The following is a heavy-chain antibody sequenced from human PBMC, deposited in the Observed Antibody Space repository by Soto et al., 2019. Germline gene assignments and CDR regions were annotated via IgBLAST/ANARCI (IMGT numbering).Heavy chain of an antibody. V-gene: IGHV1-2*02. J-gene: IGHJ5*02. D-gene: IGHD2-21*02. CDR1: GYTFTGYY. CDR3: ARDIVVVTAIRTLNWFDP. Sequence: ASVKVSCKASGYTFTGYYMHWVRQAPGQGLGWMGWINPNSGGTNYAQKFQGRVTMTRDTSISTAYMELSRLRSDDTAVYYCARDIVVVTAIRTLNWFDPWGQGTLVTVSS. CDR2: INPNSGGT.